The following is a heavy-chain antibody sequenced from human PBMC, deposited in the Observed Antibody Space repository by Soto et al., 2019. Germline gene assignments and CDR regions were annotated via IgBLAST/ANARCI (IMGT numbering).Heavy chain of an antibody. CDR3: AGRDGYNHGAFDI. J-gene: IGHJ3*02. CDR2: ISYDGSNK. V-gene: IGHV3-30*03. CDR1: GFTFSSYG. D-gene: IGHD5-12*01. Sequence: GGSLRLSCAASGFTFSSYGMHWVRQAPGKGLEWVAVISYDGSNKYYADSVKGRFTISRDNSKNTLYLQMNSLRAEDTAVYYCAGRDGYNHGAFDISGQGTIVTVSS.